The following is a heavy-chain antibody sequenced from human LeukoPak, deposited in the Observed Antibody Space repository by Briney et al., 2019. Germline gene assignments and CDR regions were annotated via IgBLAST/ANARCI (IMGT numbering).Heavy chain of an antibody. V-gene: IGHV3-7*01. Sequence: PGGSLRLSCAASGFTFRSYWMSWVRQAPGKGLEWVANIKQDGSEKYYVDSVKGRFTISRDNAKNSLYLQMNSLRAEDTAVYYCARDWVTTSYNWFDPWGQGTLVTVSS. CDR3: ARDWVTTSYNWFDP. CDR2: IKQDGSEK. J-gene: IGHJ5*02. D-gene: IGHD4-17*01. CDR1: GFTFRSYW.